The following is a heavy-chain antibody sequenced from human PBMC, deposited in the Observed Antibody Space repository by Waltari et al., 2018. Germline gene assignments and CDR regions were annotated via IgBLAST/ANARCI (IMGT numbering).Heavy chain of an antibody. J-gene: IGHJ4*02. CDR3: VREVFGSGWRESYFFDY. CDR2: INWSGART. V-gene: IGHV3-20*04. Sequence: EVQLVESGVGMVRRGGSLRLSCAASGCTFKDYGRGWVRQVPGKGLEWVSGINWSGARTSYADSVMGRFTVSRDNAMNSLYLEMSSLRAEDTALYYCVREVFGSGWRESYFFDYWGQGTLVTVSS. CDR1: GCTFKDYG. D-gene: IGHD6-19*01.